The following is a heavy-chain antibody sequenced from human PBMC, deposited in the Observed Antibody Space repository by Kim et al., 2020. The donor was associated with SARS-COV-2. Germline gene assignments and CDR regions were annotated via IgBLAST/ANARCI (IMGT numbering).Heavy chain of an antibody. Sequence: SETLSLTCTVSGGSISSSSYYWGWIRQPPGKGLEWIGSIYYSGSTYYNPSLKSRVTISVDTSKNQFSLKLSSVTAADTAVYYCARVFAYSSSWDGGYYFDYWGQGTLVTVSS. CDR2: IYYSGST. CDR3: ARVFAYSSSWDGGYYFDY. D-gene: IGHD6-13*01. V-gene: IGHV4-39*07. CDR1: GGSISSSSYY. J-gene: IGHJ4*02.